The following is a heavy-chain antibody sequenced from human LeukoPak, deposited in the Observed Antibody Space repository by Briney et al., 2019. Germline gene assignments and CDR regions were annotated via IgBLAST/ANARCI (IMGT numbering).Heavy chain of an antibody. CDR2: MSPNSGNT. Sequence: ASVKVSCKASGYTFTSYDINWVRQATGQGLEWVGWMSPNSGNTGYAQKFQDRVTMSRDISMGTVYMELSSLRSEDTAVYYCARDYGGNSGWFDPWGQGTLVTVSS. CDR1: GYTFTSYD. V-gene: IGHV1-8*01. CDR3: ARDYGGNSGWFDP. D-gene: IGHD4-23*01. J-gene: IGHJ5*02.